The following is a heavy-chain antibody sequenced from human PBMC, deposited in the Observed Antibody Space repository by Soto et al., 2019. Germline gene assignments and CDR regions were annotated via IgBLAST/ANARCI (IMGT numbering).Heavy chain of an antibody. CDR1: GYSFTSYW. D-gene: IGHD6-19*01. CDR3: ARQCSSGWNWFDP. Sequence: GESLKISCKGSGYSFTSYWIGWVRQMPGKGLESMGIIYPGDSDTRYSPSFQGQVIISADKSISTAYLQWSSLKASDTAMYYCARQCSSGWNWFDPWGQGTLVTVSS. J-gene: IGHJ5*02. CDR2: IYPGDSDT. V-gene: IGHV5-51*01.